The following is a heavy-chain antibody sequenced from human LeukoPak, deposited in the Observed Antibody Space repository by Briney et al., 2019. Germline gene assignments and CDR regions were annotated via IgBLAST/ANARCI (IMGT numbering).Heavy chain of an antibody. CDR1: GFTFSSYG. CDR2: ISYDGSNK. V-gene: IGHV3-30*18. D-gene: IGHD6-13*01. J-gene: IGHJ4*02. CDR3: AKDLGSSSDY. Sequence: GGSLRLSCAASGFTFSSYGMHWVRQAPGKGLEWVAVISYDGSNKYYADSVKGRFTISRDNSKNTLYLQMNSLRAEDTAVYYCAKDLGSSSDYWGQGTPVTVSS.